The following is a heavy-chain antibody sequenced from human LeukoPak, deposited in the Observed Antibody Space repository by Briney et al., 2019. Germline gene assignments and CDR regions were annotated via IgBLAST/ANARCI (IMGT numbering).Heavy chain of an antibody. D-gene: IGHD3-10*01. V-gene: IGHV4-4*07. CDR1: GGSISSYY. Sequence: SETLSLTCTVSGGSISSYYWSWIRQPAGKGLEWIGRIYTSGSTNYNPSLKSRVTMSVGTSKNQFSLKLSSVTAADTAVYYCARDRRFRITMVRGANYYYYMDVWGKGTTVTISS. CDR2: IYTSGST. CDR3: ARDRRFRITMVRGANYYYYMDV. J-gene: IGHJ6*03.